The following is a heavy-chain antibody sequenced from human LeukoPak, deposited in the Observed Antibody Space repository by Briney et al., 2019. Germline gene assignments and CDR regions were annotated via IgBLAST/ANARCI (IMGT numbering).Heavy chain of an antibody. D-gene: IGHD2-2*01. J-gene: IGHJ4*02. CDR2: IKQDGSEK. Sequence: GGSLRLSCAGSGFTFNRYWMTWVRQAPGKGLEWVANIKQDGSEKYYVDSVKGRFTISRDNAKNSLYLQMNSLRVEDTAVYYCARGVGCSSTSCYYSDYWGQGTLVIVSS. V-gene: IGHV3-7*01. CDR1: GFTFNRYW. CDR3: ARGVGCSSTSCYYSDY.